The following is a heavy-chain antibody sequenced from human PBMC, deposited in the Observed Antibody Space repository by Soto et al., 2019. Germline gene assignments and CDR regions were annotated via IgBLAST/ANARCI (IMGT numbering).Heavy chain of an antibody. CDR1: GFTVSNNY. J-gene: IGHJ4*02. D-gene: IGHD2-15*01. V-gene: IGHV3-53*05. CDR2: IYSHGDT. Sequence: EVRLVETGGDLIQPGGSLRLSCADSGFTVSNNYMYWVRQPPGKGLEWVSLIYSHGDTRYADSVRGRFTVSRDNSKNTLYLQMNSLRSEDTAVYYCARKTDSGGNGGFWGQGTLVTVSS. CDR3: ARKTDSGGNGGF.